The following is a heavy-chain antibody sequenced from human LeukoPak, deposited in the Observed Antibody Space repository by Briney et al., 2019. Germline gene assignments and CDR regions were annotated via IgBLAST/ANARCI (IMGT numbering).Heavy chain of an antibody. Sequence: GGSLRLSCAASGFTVSSNYMSWVRQAPGKGLEWVSVIYSGGSTYYADSVKGRFTISRDNPKNTLYLQMNSLRAEDTAVYYCAREGYGAYFDYWGQGTLVTVSS. V-gene: IGHV3-66*01. D-gene: IGHD4-17*01. CDR2: IYSGGST. CDR1: GFTVSSNY. CDR3: AREGYGAYFDY. J-gene: IGHJ4*02.